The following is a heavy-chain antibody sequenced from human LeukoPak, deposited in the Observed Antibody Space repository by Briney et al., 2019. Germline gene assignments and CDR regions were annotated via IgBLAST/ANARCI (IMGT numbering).Heavy chain of an antibody. CDR2: IYHSGST. Sequence: SETLSLTCTVSGGSISSGGYYWSWIRQPPGKGLEWIGYIYHSGSTYYNPSLKSRVTISVDRSKNQFSLKLSSVTAADTAVYYCARETPYRHFDYWGQGTLVTVSS. D-gene: IGHD1-26*01. CDR3: ARETPYRHFDY. CDR1: GGSISSGGYY. J-gene: IGHJ4*02. V-gene: IGHV4-30-2*01.